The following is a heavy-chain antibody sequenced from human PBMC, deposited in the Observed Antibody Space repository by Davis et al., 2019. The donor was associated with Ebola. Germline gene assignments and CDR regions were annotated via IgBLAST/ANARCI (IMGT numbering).Heavy chain of an antibody. D-gene: IGHD2-2*02. CDR2: INHSGST. CDR3: ARGSCSSTSCYRGWFDP. V-gene: IGHV4-34*01. J-gene: IGHJ5*02. CDR1: GGSSSGYY. Sequence: MPSETLSLTCAVYGGSSSGYYCSWIRQPPGKGLEWIGEINHSGSTNYNPSLKSRVTISVDTSKNKSSLKLSSVTAADTAVYYCARGSCSSTSCYRGWFDPWGQGTLVTVSS.